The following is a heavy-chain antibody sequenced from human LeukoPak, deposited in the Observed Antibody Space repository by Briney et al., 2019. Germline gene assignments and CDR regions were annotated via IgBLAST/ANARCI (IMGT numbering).Heavy chain of an antibody. V-gene: IGHV3-30-3*01. Sequence: PGGSLRLSCAASGFTFSNYVMNWVRQAPGKGLEWVAVISYDGSNKYYADSVKGRFTISRDNSKNTLYLQMNSLRAEDTAVYYCASESVVVTATSFDYWGQGTLVTVSS. CDR3: ASESVVVTATSFDY. J-gene: IGHJ4*02. CDR2: ISYDGSNK. CDR1: GFTFSNYV. D-gene: IGHD2-21*02.